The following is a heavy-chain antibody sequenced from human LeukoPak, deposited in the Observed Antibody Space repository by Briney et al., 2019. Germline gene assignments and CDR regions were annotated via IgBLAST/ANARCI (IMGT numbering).Heavy chain of an antibody. J-gene: IGHJ4*02. CDR3: AKGTYTYFDF. CDR2: VSGGGGST. CDR1: GFTFSTYA. Sequence: EGSLRLSCAVSGFTFSTYAMSWVRQAPGKGLEWVSTVSGGGGSTYYADSVKGRFTISRDNSKNTLSLQMSSLRAEDTAVYYCAKGTYTYFDFWGQGILVTVSS. D-gene: IGHD5-18*01. V-gene: IGHV3-23*01.